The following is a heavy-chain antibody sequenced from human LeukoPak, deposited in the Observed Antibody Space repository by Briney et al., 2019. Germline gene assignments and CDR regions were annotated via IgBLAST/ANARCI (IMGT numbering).Heavy chain of an antibody. Sequence: SETLSLTCTVSGGSISSSSYYWGWIRQPPGKGLEWIGSIYYSGSTYYNPSLKSRVTISVDTSKNQFSLKLSSVTAADTAVYYCATSYQRWLQFEIPNWFDPWGQGTLVTVSS. CDR3: ATSYQRWLQFEIPNWFDP. CDR1: GGSISSSSYY. D-gene: IGHD5-24*01. V-gene: IGHV4-39*01. CDR2: IYYSGST. J-gene: IGHJ5*02.